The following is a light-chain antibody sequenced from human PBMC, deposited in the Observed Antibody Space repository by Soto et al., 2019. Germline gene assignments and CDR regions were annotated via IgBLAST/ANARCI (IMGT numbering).Light chain of an antibody. CDR2: DVS. V-gene: IGLV2-14*01. CDR3: SSYTSSSTLGGV. J-gene: IGLJ1*01. Sequence: QSALTQPAAVSGSPGQSITISCTGTSSDVGGYNYVSWYQRHPGRAPKLMIYDVSNRPPGVSNRFSGSYSGNTASPTIYGLQAEDEADYYCSSYTSSSTLGGVFGTGTKLTVL. CDR1: SSDVGGYNY.